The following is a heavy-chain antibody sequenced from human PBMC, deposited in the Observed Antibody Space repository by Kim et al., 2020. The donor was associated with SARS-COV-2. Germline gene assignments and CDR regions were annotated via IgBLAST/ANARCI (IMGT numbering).Heavy chain of an antibody. CDR3: ARSYNPLVSYDSSGRIDY. D-gene: IGHD3-22*01. CDR1: GYTFTSYY. CDR2: INPSGGST. Sequence: ASVKVSCKASGYTFTSYYMHWVRQAPGQGLEWMGIINPSGGSTSYAQKFQGRVTMTRDTSTSTVYMELSSLRSEDTAVYYCARSYNPLVSYDSSGRIDYWGQGTLVTVSS. J-gene: IGHJ4*02. V-gene: IGHV1-46*01.